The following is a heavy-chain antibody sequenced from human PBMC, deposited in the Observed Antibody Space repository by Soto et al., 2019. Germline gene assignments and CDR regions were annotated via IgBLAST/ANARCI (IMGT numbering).Heavy chain of an antibody. CDR2: INHSGST. J-gene: IGHJ4*02. CDR3: ARGRGVVVPAAIDY. D-gene: IGHD2-2*01. CDR1: GGSFSGYY. Sequence: QVQLQQWGAGLLKPSETLSLTCAVYGGSFSGYYWSWIRQPPGQGLEWIGEINHSGSTNYNPSLKSRVTISVDTSKNQFSLKLSSVTAADTAVYYCARGRGVVVPAAIDYWGQGTLVTVSS. V-gene: IGHV4-34*01.